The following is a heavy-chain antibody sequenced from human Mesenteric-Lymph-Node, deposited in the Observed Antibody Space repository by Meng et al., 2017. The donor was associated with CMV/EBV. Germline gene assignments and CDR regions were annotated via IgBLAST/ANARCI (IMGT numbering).Heavy chain of an antibody. V-gene: IGHV4-39*07. J-gene: IGHJ4*02. CDR2: ISYSGTS. D-gene: IGHD3-3*01. Sequence: GSLRLSCTVSGASISTRPYYWGWIRQPPGKGLEWIGTISYSGTSYPNSSLKSRLTISLDTSKNQFSLRLSSVTAADTAMYYCARGGLILEWLSHYFDFWGQRTLVTVSS. CDR1: GASISTRPYY. CDR3: ARGGLILEWLSHYFDF.